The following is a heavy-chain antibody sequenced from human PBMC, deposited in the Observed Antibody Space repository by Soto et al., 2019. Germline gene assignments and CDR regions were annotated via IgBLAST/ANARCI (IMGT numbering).Heavy chain of an antibody. CDR3: VRAGEQLAYCGGDCYSVGNWFDP. J-gene: IGHJ5*02. V-gene: IGHV1-46*01. Sequence: ASVKVSCKASGYTFTSYYMHWVRQAPGQGLEWMGIINPSGGSTSYAQKFQGRVTMTRDTSTSTVYMELSSLRSEDTAVYYCVRAGEQLAYCGGDCYSVGNWFDPWGQGTLVTVSS. CDR1: GYTFTSYY. D-gene: IGHD2-21*02. CDR2: INPSGGST.